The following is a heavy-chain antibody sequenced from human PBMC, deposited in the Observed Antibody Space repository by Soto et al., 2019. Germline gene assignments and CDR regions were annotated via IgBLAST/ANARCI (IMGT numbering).Heavy chain of an antibody. Sequence: SETLSLTCTVSGGSISSGGYSWSWIRQPPGKGVEWIGYIYPTGPTYYNPSLKNRVTISIDTSLNQFSLHLTSLTAAYTPVYYYATAPPGRAHSWGIWCHGTTVTVSS. J-gene: IGHJ6*02. V-gene: IGHV4-30-2*01. CDR3: ATAPPGRAHSWGI. CDR2: IYPTGPT. CDR1: GGSISSGGYS. D-gene: IGHD2-21*02.